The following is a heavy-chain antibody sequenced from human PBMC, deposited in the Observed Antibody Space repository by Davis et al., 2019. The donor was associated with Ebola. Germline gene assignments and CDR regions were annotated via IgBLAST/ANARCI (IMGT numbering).Heavy chain of an antibody. CDR3: VRDTGRTPDY. CDR2: INTDGSIT. D-gene: IGHD4-17*01. Sequence: HTGGSLRLSCVASGFPFSNYWIHWVRQAPGQGLVWVSIINTDGSITRYADSVKGRFTISRDNAKNTLYLQMNSLGAEDTAAYYCVRDTGRTPDYWGQGALVTVSS. J-gene: IGHJ4*02. V-gene: IGHV3-74*01. CDR1: GFPFSNYW.